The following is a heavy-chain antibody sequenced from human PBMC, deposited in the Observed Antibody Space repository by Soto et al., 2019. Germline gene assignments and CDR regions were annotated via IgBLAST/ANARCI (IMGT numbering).Heavy chain of an antibody. V-gene: IGHV3-23*01. CDR3: AASSIYCSSASCYPTAHDF. J-gene: IGHJ4*02. Sequence: EVQLLESGGGRVQPGESLTLSCAGSGITFSKYGMSWVRQAPGKGLEWVSIISNSDFGTTYADAVKGRFTISRDDSKNTLYLQRDSLRGEDSAVYYCAASSIYCSSASCYPTAHDFWGQGTLVSVSS. D-gene: IGHD2-2*01. CDR1: GITFSKYG. CDR2: ISNSDFGT.